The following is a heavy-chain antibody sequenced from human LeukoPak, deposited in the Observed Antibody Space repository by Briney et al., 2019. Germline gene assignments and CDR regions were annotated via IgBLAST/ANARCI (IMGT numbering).Heavy chain of an antibody. J-gene: IGHJ1*01. V-gene: IGHV1-46*01. CDR3: ARGYSSGRYGGYFQH. Sequence: ASVTVSCKASGYTFTSYYMHWVRQAPGQGLEWMGIINPSGGSTSYAQKFQGRVTMTRDTSTSTVYMELSSLRSEDTAVYYCARGYSSGRYGGYFQHWGQGTLVTVSS. CDR1: GYTFTSYY. D-gene: IGHD6-19*01. CDR2: INPSGGST.